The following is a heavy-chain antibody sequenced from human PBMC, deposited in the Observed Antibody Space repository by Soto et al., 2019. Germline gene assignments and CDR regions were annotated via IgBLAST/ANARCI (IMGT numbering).Heavy chain of an antibody. V-gene: IGHV3-30-3*01. CDR3: ASGRDSGWSYYYYYGMDV. Sequence: GGSLRLSCAASGFNFRGYAMHWVRQAPGKGLEWVAVISYDGGNNYYADSVKGRFTISRDNLKNTLYLQMNNLRAEDTAVYYCASGRDSGWSYYYYYGMDVWGHGTTVTVSS. CDR1: GFNFRGYA. CDR2: ISYDGGNN. J-gene: IGHJ6*02. D-gene: IGHD6-19*01.